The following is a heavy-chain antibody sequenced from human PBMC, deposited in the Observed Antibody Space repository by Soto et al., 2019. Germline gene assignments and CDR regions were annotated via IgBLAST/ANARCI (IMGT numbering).Heavy chain of an antibody. CDR1: GFTFVGYS. CDR3: ARGRTVRDHDDFDL. D-gene: IGHD2-21*01. V-gene: IGHV3-30-3*01. CDR2: MSYDGNSK. Sequence: QVQLVESGGAVSSLGGSLKLSFAASGFTFVGYSMPGSGQPPGKGLEWVAAMSYDGNSKYFADSVKGRFTISRDNSKNTLSLQMNSLGAEDSAVYYCARGRTVRDHDDFDLWGQGTLVTVSS. J-gene: IGHJ4*02.